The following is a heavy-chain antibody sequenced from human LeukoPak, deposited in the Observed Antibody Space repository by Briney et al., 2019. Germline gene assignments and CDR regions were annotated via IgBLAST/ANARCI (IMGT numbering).Heavy chain of an antibody. J-gene: IGHJ4*02. CDR2: IYHYGNT. D-gene: IGHD3-22*01. CDR3: ARTDSSGTNRNYFDY. V-gene: IGHV4-39*02. CDR1: GGSISRSSYY. Sequence: SETLSLTCTVSGGSISRSSYYWGWIRQPPGKGLEWIGSIYHYGNTYYNPSLKSRVTISVDTSKNHFSLRLSSVTAADTAVYYCARTDSSGTNRNYFDYWGQGTLVTVSS.